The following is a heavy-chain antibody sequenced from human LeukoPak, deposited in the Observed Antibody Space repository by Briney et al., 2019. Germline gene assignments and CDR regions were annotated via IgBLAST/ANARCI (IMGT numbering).Heavy chain of an antibody. J-gene: IGHJ6*03. Sequence: GRSLRLSCAASGFTFSSYAMHWVRQAPGKGLEWVAVIWYDGSNKYYADSVKGRFTISRDNSKNTLYLQMNSLRAEDTAVYYCAKDPDIVVVPAAPSYMDVRGKGTTVTVSS. V-gene: IGHV3-33*06. CDR1: GFTFSSYA. CDR2: IWYDGSNK. D-gene: IGHD2-2*01. CDR3: AKDPDIVVVPAAPSYMDV.